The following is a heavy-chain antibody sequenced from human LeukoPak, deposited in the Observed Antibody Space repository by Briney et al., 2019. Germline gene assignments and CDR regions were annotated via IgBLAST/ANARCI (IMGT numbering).Heavy chain of an antibody. D-gene: IGHD3-16*02. CDR2: IWYDGSNK. CDR1: GFTFSSYG. V-gene: IGHV3-33*06. Sequence: GRSLRLSCAASGFTFSSYGMHWVRQAPGKGLEWVAVIWYDGSNKYYADSVKGRFTISRDNSKNTLYLQMNSLRAEVTAVYYCAKGPAVIISYYFDYWGQGTLVTVSS. J-gene: IGHJ4*02. CDR3: AKGPAVIISYYFDY.